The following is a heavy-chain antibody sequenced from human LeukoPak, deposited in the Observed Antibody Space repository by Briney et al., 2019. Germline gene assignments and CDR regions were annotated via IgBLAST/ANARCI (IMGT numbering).Heavy chain of an antibody. D-gene: IGHD3-22*01. CDR2: ISSSGSTI. V-gene: IGHV3-11*01. J-gene: IGHJ4*02. CDR3: ARSRDSSGYSFDY. Sequence: GGSLRLSCAASGFTFSSYAMSWIRQAPGKGLEWVSYISSSGSTIYYADSVKGRFTISRDNAKNSLYLQMNSLRAEDTAVYYCARSRDSSGYSFDYWGQGTLVTVSS. CDR1: GFTFSSYA.